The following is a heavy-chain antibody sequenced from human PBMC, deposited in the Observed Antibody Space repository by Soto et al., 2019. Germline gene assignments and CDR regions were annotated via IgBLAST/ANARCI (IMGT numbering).Heavy chain of an antibody. CDR1: GGTFSSYA. J-gene: IGHJ5*02. V-gene: IGHV1-69*13. Sequence: AASVKVSCKASGGTFSSYAISWVRQAPGQGLEWMGGIIPIFGTANYAQKFQVRVTITADESTSTAYMELSSLRSEDTAVYYCAQGIAVAGTGYWFDPWGQGTLVTVS. D-gene: IGHD6-19*01. CDR3: AQGIAVAGTGYWFDP. CDR2: IIPIFGTA.